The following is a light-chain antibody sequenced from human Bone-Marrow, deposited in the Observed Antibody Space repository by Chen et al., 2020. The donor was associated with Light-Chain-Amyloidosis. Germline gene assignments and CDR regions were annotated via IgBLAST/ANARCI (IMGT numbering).Light chain of an antibody. CDR1: NIGSTS. J-gene: IGLJ3*02. CDR2: DDS. V-gene: IGLV3-21*02. Sequence: SYVLTRPSSVSVAPGQTATIACGGNNIGSTSVHWYQQTPGQAPLLVVYDDSDRPSGIPERLSGSNSGNTATLTISRVEAGDEADYYGQVWDRSSDRPVFGGGTKLTVL. CDR3: QVWDRSSDRPV.